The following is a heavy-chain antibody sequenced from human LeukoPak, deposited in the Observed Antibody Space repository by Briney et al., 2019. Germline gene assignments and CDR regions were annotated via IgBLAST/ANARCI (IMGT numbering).Heavy chain of an antibody. D-gene: IGHD3-10*01. V-gene: IGHV3-74*01. CDR3: AKDPTGLWFGELFGPNWFDP. CDR2: INSDGSST. Sequence: GGSLRLSCAASGFTFSSYWMHWVREAPGKGLVWVSRINSDGSSTSYADSVKGRFTISRDNSKNTLYLQMNSLRAEDTAAYYCAKDPTGLWFGELFGPNWFDPWGQGTLVTVSS. CDR1: GFTFSSYW. J-gene: IGHJ5*02.